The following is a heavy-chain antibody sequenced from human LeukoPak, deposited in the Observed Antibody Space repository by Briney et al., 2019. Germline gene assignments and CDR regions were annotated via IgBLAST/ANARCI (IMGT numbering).Heavy chain of an antibody. D-gene: IGHD3-10*01. CDR3: ARIMVRGVTHAFDI. J-gene: IGHJ3*02. V-gene: IGHV2-70*11. Sequence: SGPALVKPTQNLTLTCTFSGFSLRTSGMCVGWVPQPPGKALGGLARIDWDDDKYYSTSLKTRLTISKDTSKNQVVLTMTNMDPVDTATYYCARIMVRGVTHAFDIWGQGTMVTVSS. CDR2: IDWDDDK. CDR1: GFSLRTSGMC.